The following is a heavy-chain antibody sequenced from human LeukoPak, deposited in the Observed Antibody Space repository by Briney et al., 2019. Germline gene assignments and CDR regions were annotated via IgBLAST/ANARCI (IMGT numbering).Heavy chain of an antibody. D-gene: IGHD6-19*01. J-gene: IGHJ5*02. V-gene: IGHV4-59*01. Sequence: GSLRLSCSASGFTFSTCAMHWIRQPPGKGLEWIGHIYYSGSTNYNPSLKSRVTISIDTSKNQFSLKVSSVTAADTAVYYCARAHSSGWPHMFDPWGQGTLVTVPS. CDR3: ARAHSSGWPHMFDP. CDR1: GFTFSTCA. CDR2: IYYSGST.